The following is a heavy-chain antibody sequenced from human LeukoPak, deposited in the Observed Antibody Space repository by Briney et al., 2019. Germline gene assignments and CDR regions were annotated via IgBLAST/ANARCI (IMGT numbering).Heavy chain of an antibody. CDR1: GFTVNSNS. CDR2: IFSST. CDR3: ARYANPVGAKVVNAFDI. D-gene: IGHD1-26*01. V-gene: IGHV3-53*01. J-gene: IGHJ3*02. Sequence: GGSLRLSCTVSGFTVNSNSMSWVRQAPGKGLEWVSFIFSSTHYSDSVKGRFTISRDNSKNTLYLQMNSLRAEDTAVYYCARYANPVGAKVVNAFDIWGQGTMVTVSS.